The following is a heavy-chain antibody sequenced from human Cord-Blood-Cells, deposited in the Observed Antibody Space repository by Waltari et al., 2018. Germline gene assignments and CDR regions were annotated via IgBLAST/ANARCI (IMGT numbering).Heavy chain of an antibody. Sequence: EVQLVESGGGLIQPGGSLRLSCAASGFTVSSNYMSWVRQAPGKGLEWVSVIYSGGSTYSVDSVKGRFNISHDNYKNTLSLQMTSLRAEDTAVYYCARDEAYCGGDCYWDWGQGTLVTVSS. D-gene: IGHD2-21*02. CDR2: IYSGGST. V-gene: IGHV3-53*01. CDR1: GFTVSSNY. J-gene: IGHJ4*02. CDR3: ARDEAYCGGDCYWD.